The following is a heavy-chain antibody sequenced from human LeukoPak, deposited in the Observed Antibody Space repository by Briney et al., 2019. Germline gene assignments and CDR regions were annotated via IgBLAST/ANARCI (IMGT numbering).Heavy chain of an antibody. V-gene: IGHV5-51*01. CDR3: ARMWQQRWGEWFDP. CDR2: IYPGDSDT. CDR1: GYSFTNYW. Sequence: RGESLKISCKGSGYSFTNYWIGWVRQMPGKGLEWMAIIYPGDSDTRYSPSFQGQVTISADKSISTAYLQWSSLKASDTAMYYCARMWQQRWGEWFDPWGQGTLVTVSS. J-gene: IGHJ5*02. D-gene: IGHD3-16*01.